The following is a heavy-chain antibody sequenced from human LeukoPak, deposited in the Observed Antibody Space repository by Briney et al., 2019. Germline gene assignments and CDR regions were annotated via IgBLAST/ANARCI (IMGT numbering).Heavy chain of an antibody. J-gene: IGHJ4*02. D-gene: IGHD7-27*01. CDR2: ISGSADNT. CDR1: GFXFSGYA. CDR3: AKAWLSLGILDY. V-gene: IGHV3-23*01. Sequence: GGSLRLSCAASGFXFSGYAISWVRQAPGKGLEWVSGISGSADNTYYADSAKGRFTISRDNSENTVYLQMNSLRVEDTAVYYCAKAWLSLGILDYWGQGTLVTVSS.